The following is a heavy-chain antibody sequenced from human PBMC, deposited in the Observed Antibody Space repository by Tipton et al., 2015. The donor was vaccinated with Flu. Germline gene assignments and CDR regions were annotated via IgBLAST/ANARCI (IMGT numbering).Heavy chain of an antibody. Sequence: SLRLSCAASGFTFSDYYMSWIRQAPGKGLEWVSAISGSGGSTYYADSVKGRFTISRDNSKNTLYLQMNSLRAEDTAVYYCAKGDHDEESPFDPWGQGTLVTVSS. J-gene: IGHJ5*02. V-gene: IGHV3-23*01. CDR1: GFTFSDYY. D-gene: IGHD1-14*01. CDR2: ISGSGGST. CDR3: AKGDHDEESPFDP.